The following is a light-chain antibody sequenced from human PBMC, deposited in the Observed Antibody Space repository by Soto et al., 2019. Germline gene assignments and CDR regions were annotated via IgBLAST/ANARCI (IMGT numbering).Light chain of an antibody. Sequence: IVMTQSPATLSVSPGETATLSCRASESVGDKLAWYQNKPGQAPRLLIYGASTGATGIPARFSGSGSGTEFTLTISSLQSEDFATYYCQQYNHWPPVTFGGGTKVDIK. CDR1: ESVGDK. V-gene: IGKV3-15*01. CDR3: QQYNHWPPVT. CDR2: GAS. J-gene: IGKJ4*01.